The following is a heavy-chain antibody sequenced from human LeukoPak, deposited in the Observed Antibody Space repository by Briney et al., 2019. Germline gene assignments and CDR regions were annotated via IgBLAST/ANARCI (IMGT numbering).Heavy chain of an antibody. J-gene: IGHJ4*02. CDR1: GGSISSSSYY. V-gene: IGHV4-39*07. Sequence: SETLSLTCTVSGGSISSSSYYWGWIRQPPGKGLEWIGSIYYSGSTYYNPSLKSRVTISVDTSKNQFSLKLSSVTAADTAVYYCARAEMATRPCPFDYWGQGTLVTVSS. CDR2: IYYSGST. D-gene: IGHD5-24*01. CDR3: ARAEMATRPCPFDY.